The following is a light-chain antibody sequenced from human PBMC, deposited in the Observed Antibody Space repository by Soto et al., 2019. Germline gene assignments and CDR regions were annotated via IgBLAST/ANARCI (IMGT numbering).Light chain of an antibody. CDR2: EVT. Sequence: QSVLTQPASVSGSPGQSITISCTGTSSDIGYYDYVSWYQQHPGKAPKLIIYEVTDRPSGLSNRFSGSKSANTASLTISGLQAEDEADYYCSSYTTSSIAIFGGGTKVTVL. V-gene: IGLV2-14*01. CDR1: SSDIGYYDY. J-gene: IGLJ2*01. CDR3: SSYTTSSIAI.